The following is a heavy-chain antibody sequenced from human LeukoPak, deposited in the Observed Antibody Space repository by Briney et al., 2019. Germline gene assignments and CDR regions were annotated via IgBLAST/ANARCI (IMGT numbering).Heavy chain of an antibody. CDR2: IKGDGIST. J-gene: IGHJ4*02. CDR3: AKDHYWSIDY. D-gene: IGHD3-3*01. CDR1: GFTFSSYA. Sequence: GGSLRLSCAASGFTFSSYAMSWVRHAPGQGLVWVSRIKGDGISTNYADSVKGRFTISRDIAKNTLYLQMNSLRAEDTGVYYCAKDHYWSIDYWGRGTLVTVSS. V-gene: IGHV3-74*01.